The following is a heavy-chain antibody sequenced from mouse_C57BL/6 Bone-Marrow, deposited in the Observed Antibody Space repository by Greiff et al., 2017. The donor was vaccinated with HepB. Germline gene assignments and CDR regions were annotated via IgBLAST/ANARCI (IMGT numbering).Heavy chain of an antibody. CDR2: IDPSDSET. CDR1: GYTFTSYW. Sequence: VQLQQPGAELVRPGSSVKLSCKASGYTFTSYWMHWVKQRPIQGLEWIGNIDPSDSETHYNQKFKDKATLTVDKSSSTAYMQLSSLTSEDSAVYYCAGGIYYDYPMDYWGQGTSVTVSS. V-gene: IGHV1-52*01. D-gene: IGHD2-4*01. J-gene: IGHJ4*01. CDR3: AGGIYYDYPMDY.